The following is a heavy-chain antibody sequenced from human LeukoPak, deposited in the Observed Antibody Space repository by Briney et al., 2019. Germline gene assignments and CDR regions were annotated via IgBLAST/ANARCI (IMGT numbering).Heavy chain of an antibody. D-gene: IGHD1-26*01. J-gene: IGHJ4*02. Sequence: GGSLRLSCAASGFTFSDYYMSWIRRAPGKGPEWVSYISSSGSTIYYADSVKGRFTISRDNAKNSLYLQMNSLRVEDTAVYYCARDRYSGSYPLDYWGQGTLVTVSS. V-gene: IGHV3-11*01. CDR1: GFTFSDYY. CDR3: ARDRYSGSYPLDY. CDR2: ISSSGSTI.